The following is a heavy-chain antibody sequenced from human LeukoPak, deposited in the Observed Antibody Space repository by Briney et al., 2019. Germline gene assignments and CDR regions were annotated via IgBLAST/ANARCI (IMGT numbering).Heavy chain of an antibody. V-gene: IGHV3-53*01. CDR2: IYGGGNT. CDR1: GLIASTNY. D-gene: IGHD5-24*01. Sequence: PGGSLRLSCSFSGLIASTNYMAWVRQAPGKGLQWISFIYGGGNTLYADSVMGRFSISRDNPKTTLYLQMNSLRAEDTAVYYCATGGRSGMAFDFWGQGTLVTVSS. CDR3: ATGGRSGMAFDF. J-gene: IGHJ4*02.